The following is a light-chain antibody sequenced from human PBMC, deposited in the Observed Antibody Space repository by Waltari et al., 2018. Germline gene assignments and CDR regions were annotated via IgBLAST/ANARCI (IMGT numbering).Light chain of an antibody. CDR3: LQRSLWPWT. CDR2: DAS. CDR1: QTVSTY. Sequence: IVLTQSPATLSLSPWERATPSCRASQTVSTYLAWFQQKPGQAPRLLIYDASNRAPGIPARFSGSGSGTDFSLTISSLEPEDFAVYYCLQRSLWPWTFGQGTKVAVK. J-gene: IGKJ1*01. V-gene: IGKV3-11*01.